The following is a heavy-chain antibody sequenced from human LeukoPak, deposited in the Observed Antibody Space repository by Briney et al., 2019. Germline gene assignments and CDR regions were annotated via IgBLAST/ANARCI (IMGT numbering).Heavy chain of an antibody. Sequence: ASVKVSCKASGYTFTGYYMHWVRQAPGQGLEWMGWINPNSGGTNYAQKFQGRVTMTRDTSISTAYMELSRLRSDDAAVYYCARVGWTGYYMDVWGKGTTVTVSS. V-gene: IGHV1-2*02. J-gene: IGHJ6*03. CDR3: ARVGWTGYYMDV. D-gene: IGHD3/OR15-3a*01. CDR2: INPNSGGT. CDR1: GYTFTGYY.